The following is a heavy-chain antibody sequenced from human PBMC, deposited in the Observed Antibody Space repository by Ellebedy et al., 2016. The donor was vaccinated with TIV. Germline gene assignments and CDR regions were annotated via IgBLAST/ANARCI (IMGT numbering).Heavy chain of an antibody. V-gene: IGHV1-2*02. CDR3: ARCRSYDSSGYPYYYYGMDV. Sequence: AASVKVSCKASGYTFTGYYMHWVRQAPGQGLEWMGWINPNSGGTNYAQKFQGRVTMTRDTSISTAYMELSRLRSDDTAVYYCARCRSYDSSGYPYYYYGMDVWGQGTTVTVSS. J-gene: IGHJ6*02. D-gene: IGHD3-22*01. CDR2: INPNSGGT. CDR1: GYTFTGYY.